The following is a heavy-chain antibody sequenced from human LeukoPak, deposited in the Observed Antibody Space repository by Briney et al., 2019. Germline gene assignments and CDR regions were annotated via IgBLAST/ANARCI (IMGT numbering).Heavy chain of an antibody. CDR1: GYTFTSYG. CDR2: ISAYNGNT. Sequence: GASVKVSCKASGYTFTSYGISWVRQAPGQGLEWMGWISAYNGNTNYAQKLQGRVAMTTDTSTSTAYMELRSLRSDDTAVYYCARVGDAMGYDIWIGLCDYWGQGTLVTVSS. J-gene: IGHJ4*02. CDR3: ARVGDAMGYDIWIGLCDY. V-gene: IGHV1-18*01. D-gene: IGHD3-3*01.